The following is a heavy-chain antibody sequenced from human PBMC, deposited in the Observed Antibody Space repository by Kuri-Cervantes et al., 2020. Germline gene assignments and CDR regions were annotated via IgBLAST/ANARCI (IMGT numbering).Heavy chain of an antibody. CDR3: ARGLNYGNSPFDY. CDR1: GGSISSYY. J-gene: IGHJ4*02. D-gene: IGHD4-23*01. V-gene: IGHV4-4*07. Sequence: GSLRLSCTVSGGSISSYYWSWIRQPAGKGLEWIGRVYTSGSTNCNPSLKSRVTISVDTSKNQFSLKLSSVTAADTAVYYCARGLNYGNSPFDYWGQGTLVTVSS. CDR2: VYTSGST.